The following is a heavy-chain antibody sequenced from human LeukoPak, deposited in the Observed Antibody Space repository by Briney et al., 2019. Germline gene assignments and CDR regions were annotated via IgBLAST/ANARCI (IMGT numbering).Heavy chain of an antibody. D-gene: IGHD5-12*01. CDR1: GFTFSSYE. V-gene: IGHV3-48*03. Sequence: GGSLRLSCAASGFTFSSYEMNWVRQAPGKGLEWVSYISSSGSTIYYADSVKGRFTISRDNARNSLYLQMNSLRAEDTAVYYCARGTSMVATVNFDYWGQGTLVTVSS. CDR2: ISSSGSTI. J-gene: IGHJ4*02. CDR3: ARGTSMVATVNFDY.